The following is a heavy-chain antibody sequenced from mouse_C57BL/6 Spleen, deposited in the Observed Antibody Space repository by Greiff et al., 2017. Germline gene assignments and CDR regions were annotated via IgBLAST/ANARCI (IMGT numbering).Heavy chain of an antibody. CDR3: ARFGTTGPFDY. D-gene: IGHD1-1*01. CDR1: GYAFSSSW. CDR2: IYPGDGDT. Sequence: QVQLKESGPELVKPGASVKISCKASGYAFSSSWMNWVKQRPGKGLEWIGRIYPGDGDTNYNGKFKGKATLTADKSSSTAYMQLSSLTSEDSAVYFCARFGTTGPFDYWGQGTTLTVSS. J-gene: IGHJ2*01. V-gene: IGHV1-82*01.